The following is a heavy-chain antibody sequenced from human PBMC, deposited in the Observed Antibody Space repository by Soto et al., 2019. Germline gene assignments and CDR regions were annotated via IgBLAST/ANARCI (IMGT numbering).Heavy chain of an antibody. CDR2: INHSGST. D-gene: IGHD4-4*01. J-gene: IGHJ4*02. V-gene: IGHV4-34*01. CDR1: GGPFSGYH. Sequence: QVQLQQWGAGLLKPSETLSLTCAVYGGPFSGYHWSWIRQPPGKGLEWIGKINHSGSTNYNPSLKSRVTISVDTSKSQFSPKLSSLTSSDTAVYYCASWPSNFEYWDQGTLVTVSS. CDR3: ASWPSNFEY.